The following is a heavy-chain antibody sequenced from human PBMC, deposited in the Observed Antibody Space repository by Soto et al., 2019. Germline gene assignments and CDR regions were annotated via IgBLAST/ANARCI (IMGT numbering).Heavy chain of an antibody. D-gene: IGHD3-10*01. V-gene: IGHV4-59*01. J-gene: IGHJ5*02. CDR3: ARARLSRSWWFDP. CDR2: IYYSGST. Sequence: SETLSLTCTVSGGSISSYYWSWIRQPPGKGLEWIGYIYYSGSTNYNPSLKSRVTISVDTSKNKFSLKLSSVTAADTAVYYCARARLSRSWWFDPWGQGTLVTVSS. CDR1: GGSISSYY.